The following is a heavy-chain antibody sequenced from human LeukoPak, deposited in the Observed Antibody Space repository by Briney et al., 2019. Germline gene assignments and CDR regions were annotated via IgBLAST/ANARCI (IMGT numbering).Heavy chain of an antibody. D-gene: IGHD7-27*01. J-gene: IGHJ4*02. CDR2: LKQDGSEK. CDR3: ARDLAWGAFDY. CDR1: GFTFSSYW. Sequence: GGSLRLSCAASGFTFSSYWMSWVRQALGKGLEWVATLKQDGSEKYYVDSLKGRFTISRDDSKNTLSLQMNSLRVEDTAVYYCARDLAWGAFDYWGQGTLVTVSS. V-gene: IGHV3-7*03.